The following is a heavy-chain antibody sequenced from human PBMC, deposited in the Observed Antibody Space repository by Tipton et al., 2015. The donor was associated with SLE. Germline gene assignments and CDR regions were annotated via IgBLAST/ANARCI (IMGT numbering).Heavy chain of an antibody. CDR1: GYSISIGYY. D-gene: IGHD2-21*02. J-gene: IGHJ4*02. V-gene: IGHV4-38-2*01. CDR3: ARQLGWGDPFAFDY. CDR2: IGHSGST. Sequence: TLSLTCVVSGYSISIGYYWSWIRQPPGKGLEWIGYIGHSGSTNYNPSLNSRVTMSIDTPKNQFSLKLTSVTAADTAVYYCARQLGWGDPFAFDYWGQGTLVTVSP.